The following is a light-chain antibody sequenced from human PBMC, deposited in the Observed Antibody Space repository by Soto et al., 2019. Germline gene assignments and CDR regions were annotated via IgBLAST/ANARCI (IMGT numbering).Light chain of an antibody. Sequence: QSVLTQPPSASGSPGQSVTISCTRGSSDADYNYVSWYQHHPGKAPKVMISEGHRRPSGVPDRFSGSTSVNSASLTISGLQADDEADYYCCLYIGATTYVFGTGTKVTVL. CDR2: EGH. V-gene: IGLV2-8*01. J-gene: IGLJ1*01. CDR3: CLYIGATTYV. CDR1: SSDADYNY.